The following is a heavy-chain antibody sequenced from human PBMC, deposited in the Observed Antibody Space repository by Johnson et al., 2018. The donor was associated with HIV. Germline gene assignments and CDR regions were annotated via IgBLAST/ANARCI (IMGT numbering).Heavy chain of an antibody. V-gene: IGHV3-53*03. D-gene: IGHD1-1*01. Sequence: VQLVESGGGLIQPGGSLRLSCAASGFTVSSNYMSWVRQAPGKGLEWVSGISWNSGSIGYADSVKGRFTISRDNAKNSLYLQMNSLRAEDAAIYYCARGYNWNDFSIWGQGTVVTVS. CDR2: SWNSGSI. J-gene: IGHJ3*02. CDR1: GFTVSSNY. CDR3: ARGYNWNDFSI.